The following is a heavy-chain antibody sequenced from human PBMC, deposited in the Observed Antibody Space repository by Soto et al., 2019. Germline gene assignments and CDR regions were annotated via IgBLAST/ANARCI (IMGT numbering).Heavy chain of an antibody. D-gene: IGHD2-8*02. CDR1: GFAFTSHA. J-gene: IGHJ4*02. CDR3: AREAGNTDGFPFFDC. V-gene: IGHV3-30-3*01. CDR2: ISNDGGNK. Sequence: GGSLRLSCAASGFAFTSHALHWVRQAPGKGLEWVALISNDGGNKQYAESVDGRFTDSRDSSRNTLYLQLRSLRPDDTAVYFGAREAGNTDGFPFFDCWGQGKLVTVSS.